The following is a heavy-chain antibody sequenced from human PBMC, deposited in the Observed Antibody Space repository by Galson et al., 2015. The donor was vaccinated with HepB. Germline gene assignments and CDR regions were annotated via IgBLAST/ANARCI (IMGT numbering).Heavy chain of an antibody. J-gene: IGHJ4*02. Sequence: SLRLSCAASGFTFSSYSMNWVRQAPGKGLEWVSSISSSSYIYYADSVKGRFTISRDNAKNSLYLQMNSLRAEDTAVYYCARAGRGDPFDYWGQGTLVTVSS. CDR2: ISSSSYI. CDR3: ARAGRGDPFDY. CDR1: GFTFSSYS. D-gene: IGHD3-10*01. V-gene: IGHV3-21*01.